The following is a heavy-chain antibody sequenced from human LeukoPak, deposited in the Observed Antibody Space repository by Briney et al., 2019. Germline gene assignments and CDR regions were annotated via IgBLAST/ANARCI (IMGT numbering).Heavy chain of an antibody. CDR2: ISSSSYI. J-gene: IGHJ4*02. CDR1: GFTFSSYN. V-gene: IGHV3-21*01. Sequence: GGSLSLSCAASGFTFSSYNMNWVRQAPGKGLEWVSSISSSSYIYYADSVKGRFTISRDNAKNSLYLQMNSLRAEDTAVYYCARDLGYCSSTSCYTGDYWGQGTLVTVSS. D-gene: IGHD2-2*02. CDR3: ARDLGYCSSTSCYTGDY.